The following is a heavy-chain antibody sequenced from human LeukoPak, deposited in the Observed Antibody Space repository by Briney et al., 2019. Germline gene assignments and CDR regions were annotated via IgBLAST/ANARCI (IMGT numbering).Heavy chain of an antibody. Sequence: ASVKVSCKASGGTFSSYAISWVRQAPGQGLEWMGGIIPIFGTANYAQKFQGRVTITADESTSTAYMELSSLRSEDTAVYYCARDLRDIVVVPAANDAFDIWGQGTMVTVSS. CDR1: GGTFSSYA. V-gene: IGHV1-69*13. D-gene: IGHD2-2*01. CDR2: IIPIFGTA. CDR3: ARDLRDIVVVPAANDAFDI. J-gene: IGHJ3*02.